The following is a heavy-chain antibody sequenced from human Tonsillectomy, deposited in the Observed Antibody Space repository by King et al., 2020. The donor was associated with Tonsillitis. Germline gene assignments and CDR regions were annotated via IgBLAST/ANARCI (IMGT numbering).Heavy chain of an antibody. D-gene: IGHD3-3*01. V-gene: IGHV4-59*01. CDR3: ARHIGASRAFDI. J-gene: IGHJ3*02. CDR1: GGSIRSYY. Sequence: QLQESGPGLVKPSETLSLTCTVYGGSIRSYYWSWSRQPPGKGLEWIGDIYYSVNTNYNPSLKRRVTIPVDTSKNQFSLKLTSVTAADTAVYYCARHIGASRAFDIWGQGTMVSVSS. CDR2: IYYSVNT.